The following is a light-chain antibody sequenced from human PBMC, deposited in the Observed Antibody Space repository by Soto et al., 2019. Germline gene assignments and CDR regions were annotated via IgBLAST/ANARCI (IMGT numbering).Light chain of an antibody. V-gene: IGKV3-20*01. Sequence: EVVLTQSPGTLSLSPGERATLSCRASQSVSSIYLAWYQQKPGQAPRLLIHGASTRASGIPDRFTGSGSGTDFTLTIRRLEPEDFAVYYCQQYGSSPMYTFGQGTKVDIK. CDR2: GAS. J-gene: IGKJ2*01. CDR1: QSVSSIY. CDR3: QQYGSSPMYT.